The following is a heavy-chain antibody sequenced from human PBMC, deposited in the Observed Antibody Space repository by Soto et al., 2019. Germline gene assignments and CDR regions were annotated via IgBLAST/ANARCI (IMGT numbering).Heavy chain of an antibody. CDR2: ISAYNGNT. CDR3: ARDPGDYGIWYFDL. CDR1: GYTFTSYG. Sequence: ASVKVSCKASGYTFTSYGISWVRRAPGQGLEWMGWISAYNGNTNYAQKLQGRVTMTTDTSTSTAYMELRSLRSDDTAVYYCARDPGDYGIWYFDLWGRGTLVTGLL. V-gene: IGHV1-18*01. D-gene: IGHD4-17*01. J-gene: IGHJ2*01.